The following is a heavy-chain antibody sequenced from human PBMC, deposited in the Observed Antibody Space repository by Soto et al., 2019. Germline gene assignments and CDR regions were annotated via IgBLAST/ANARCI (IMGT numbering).Heavy chain of an antibody. Sequence: QVQRVQSGAGVKRPGSSGKVSGQAPGAIFSGKAISGVRRAPGQGLEWMGGILPIFDTTHYAQKFQGRVTITADESTSTAYMELSSLKSEDTALYYCATGGRGYSSAPRFYFEYWGQGTLVTVSS. CDR2: ILPIFDTT. J-gene: IGHJ4*02. CDR1: GAIFSGKA. CDR3: ATGGRGYSSAPRFYFEY. D-gene: IGHD5-18*01. V-gene: IGHV1-69*01.